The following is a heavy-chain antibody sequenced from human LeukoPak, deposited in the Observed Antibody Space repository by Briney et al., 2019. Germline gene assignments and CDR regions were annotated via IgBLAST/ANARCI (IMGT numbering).Heavy chain of an antibody. Sequence: ASLKVSCKASGYTFTGYYINWVRQAPGQGLEWMGWINPNSGGTNYSQKFQGRVTMTSDTSISTAYMELTSLRSDDSAVYYCARKSAVRSTSEFDFWGQGTLVTVSS. CDR1: GYTFTGYY. D-gene: IGHD2-2*01. J-gene: IGHJ4*02. CDR2: INPNSGGT. V-gene: IGHV1-2*02. CDR3: ARKSAVRSTSEFDF.